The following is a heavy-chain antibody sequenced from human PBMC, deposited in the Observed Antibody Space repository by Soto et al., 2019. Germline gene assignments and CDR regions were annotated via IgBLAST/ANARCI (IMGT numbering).Heavy chain of an antibody. CDR1: GGSISSYY. CDR3: ARGSPYNWNDGYFFDY. J-gene: IGHJ4*02. V-gene: IGHV4-4*07. CDR2: IYTSGST. D-gene: IGHD1-1*01. Sequence: PSETLSLTCTVSGGSISSYYWSWIRQPAGKGLEWIGRIYTSGSTNYNPSLKSRVTMSVDTSKNQFSLKLSSVTAADTAVYYCARGSPYNWNDGYFFDYWGQGTLVTVSS.